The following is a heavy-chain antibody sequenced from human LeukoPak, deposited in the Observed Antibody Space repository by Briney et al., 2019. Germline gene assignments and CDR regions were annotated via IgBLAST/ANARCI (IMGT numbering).Heavy chain of an antibody. CDR2: MNPNSGIT. CDR1: ANTCTSYD. J-gene: IGHJ6*02. Sequence: ASVKVSCKASANTCTSYDINWVRQATGQGLEWMGWMNPNSGITGYAQKFQGRVTMTRNTSINTAYMELSSLRSEDTAVYYCARPRQLWSYGMDVWGQGTTVTVSS. D-gene: IGHD5-18*01. CDR3: ARPRQLWSYGMDV. V-gene: IGHV1-8*01.